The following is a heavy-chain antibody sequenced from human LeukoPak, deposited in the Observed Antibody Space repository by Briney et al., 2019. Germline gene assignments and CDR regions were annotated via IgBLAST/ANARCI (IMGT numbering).Heavy chain of an antibody. J-gene: IGHJ4*02. CDR2: ILYDGSNK. V-gene: IGHV3-30*03. D-gene: IGHD3-9*01. CDR3: ARSLLTEADY. Sequence: GGSLRLSCAVSGFTFNNYDMHWGRQAPGKGLEWVAVILYDGSNKYYADSVKGRFTISRDNSKNTLYLQMNSLRPEDTAVYYCARSLLTEADYWGQGTLVTVSS. CDR1: GFTFNNYD.